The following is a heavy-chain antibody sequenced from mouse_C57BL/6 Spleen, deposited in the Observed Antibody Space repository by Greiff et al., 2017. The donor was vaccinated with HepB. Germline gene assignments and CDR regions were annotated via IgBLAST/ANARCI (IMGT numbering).Heavy chain of an antibody. D-gene: IGHD5-5*01. V-gene: IGHV7-3*01. CDR1: GFTFTDYY. Sequence: EVKLVESGGGLVQPGGSLSLSCAASGFTFTDYYMSWVRQPPGKALEWLGFIRNKANGYTTEYSASVKGRFTISRDNSQSILYLQMNALRAEDSATYYCARFLPQIAMDYWGQGTSVTVSS. CDR3: ARFLPQIAMDY. J-gene: IGHJ4*01. CDR2: IRNKANGYTT.